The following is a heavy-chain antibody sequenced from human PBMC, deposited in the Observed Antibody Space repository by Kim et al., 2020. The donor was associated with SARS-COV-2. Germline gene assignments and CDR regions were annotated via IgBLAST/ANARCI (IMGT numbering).Heavy chain of an antibody. CDR2: IYYSGST. Sequence: SETLSLTCTVSGGSISSSSYYWGWIRQPPGKGLEWIGSIYYSGSTYYNPSLKSRATISVDTSKNQFSLKLSSVTAADTAVYYCARHKQSGITIFGVVTPYNWFDPWGQGTLVTVSS. J-gene: IGHJ5*02. CDR1: GGSISSSSYY. CDR3: ARHKQSGITIFGVVTPYNWFDP. V-gene: IGHV4-39*01. D-gene: IGHD3-3*01.